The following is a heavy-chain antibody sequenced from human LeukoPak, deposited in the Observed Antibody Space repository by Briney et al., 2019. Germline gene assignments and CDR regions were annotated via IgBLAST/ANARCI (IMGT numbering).Heavy chain of an antibody. V-gene: IGHV3-21*01. CDR2: ITRTSIYI. Sequence: GGSLRLSCAASGFTFSSYTMTWVRQAPGKGLEWVSSITRTSIYIYYADSVNGRFTISRDNAKNSLYLQMNSLRAEDTAVYYCARLRYDSSGYYSIFDYWGQGILVTVSS. D-gene: IGHD3-22*01. CDR3: ARLRYDSSGYYSIFDY. CDR1: GFTFSSYT. J-gene: IGHJ4*02.